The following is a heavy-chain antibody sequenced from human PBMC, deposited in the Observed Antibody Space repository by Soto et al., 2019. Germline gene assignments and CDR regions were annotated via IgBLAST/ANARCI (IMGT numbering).Heavy chain of an antibody. D-gene: IGHD1-26*01. CDR1: GDSVSSNSAA. V-gene: IGHV6-1*01. CDR2: TYYRSKWYN. J-gene: IGHJ6*02. Sequence: KQSQTLSLTCSISGDSVSSNSAAWNWIRQSPSRGLEWLGRTYYRSKWYNDYAVSVKSRITINPDTSKNQFSLQLNSVTPEDTAVYYCARDVYHPSGSYYYYGMDVWGQGTTVTVSS. CDR3: ARDVYHPSGSYYYYGMDV.